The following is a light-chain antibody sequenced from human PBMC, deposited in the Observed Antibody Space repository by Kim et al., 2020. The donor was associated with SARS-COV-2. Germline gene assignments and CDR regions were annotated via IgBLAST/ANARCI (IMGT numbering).Light chain of an antibody. J-gene: IGKJ4*01. CDR1: QSVSSN. Sequence: VSPGESATLSCRASQSVSSNLAWYQQKPGQAPRLLIKGASTRATGIAARFSGSGSGTEFTLTISSLQSEDFAFYYCQQYNQLPLTFGGGTKVDIK. CDR3: QQYNQLPLT. V-gene: IGKV3-15*01. CDR2: GAS.